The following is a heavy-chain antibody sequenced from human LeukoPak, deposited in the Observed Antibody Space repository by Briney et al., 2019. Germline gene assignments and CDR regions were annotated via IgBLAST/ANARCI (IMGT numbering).Heavy chain of an antibody. V-gene: IGHV1-2*02. D-gene: IGHD1-1*01. CDR2: INPNSGGT. CDR1: GSSFTIYY. J-gene: IGHJ4*02. Sequence: VASVKVSCKASGSSFTIYYMHWVGQAPGQGLEWIGWINPNSGGTNYGQNFEGRVTMTRDTSISTAYMPRTKMRSQPTAVPSCARVAGYLDNWHLDYWGQGTLVTVSS. CDR3: ARVAGYLDNWHLDY.